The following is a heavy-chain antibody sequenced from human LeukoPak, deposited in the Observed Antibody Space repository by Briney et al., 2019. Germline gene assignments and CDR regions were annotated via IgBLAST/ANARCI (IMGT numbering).Heavy chain of an antibody. Sequence: GGSLRLSCAASGFTFRSYEMNWVRQAPGKGLEWVSYISSSGSTIYYADSVKGRFTISRDNAKNSLYLQMNSLRAEDTAVYYCARDRGLGWFDPWGQGTLVTVSS. CDR2: ISSSGSTI. CDR1: GFTFRSYE. D-gene: IGHD3-16*01. V-gene: IGHV3-48*03. CDR3: ARDRGLGWFDP. J-gene: IGHJ5*02.